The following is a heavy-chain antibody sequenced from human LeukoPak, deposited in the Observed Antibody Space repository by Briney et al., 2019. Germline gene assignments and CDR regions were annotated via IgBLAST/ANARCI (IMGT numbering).Heavy chain of an antibody. CDR2: IKEDGSEK. Sequence: GGSLRLSCAVSGFTFNTYWMSWVRQAPGKGLEWVSNIKEDGSEKHYRDSVRGRFTISRDNAKNSLYLRMNSLRAEDTDLYFCARDTYDSSGYHFYYMDVWGKGTTVTVSS. J-gene: IGHJ6*03. V-gene: IGHV3-7*01. D-gene: IGHD3-22*01. CDR1: GFTFNTYW. CDR3: ARDTYDSSGYHFYYMDV.